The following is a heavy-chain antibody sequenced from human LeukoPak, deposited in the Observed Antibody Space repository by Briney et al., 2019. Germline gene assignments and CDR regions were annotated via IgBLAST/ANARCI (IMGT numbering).Heavy chain of an antibody. J-gene: IGHJ4*02. CDR2: INTDGSST. Sequence: GGSLRLSCAASGFTFSSYWMHWVRQAPGKGLVWVSRINTDGSSTTYADSVKGRFTISRDNAKNTLYLQMNSLRADDTAVYYCSRGWSGGFEYWGQGTLVTVSS. CDR1: GFTFSSYW. D-gene: IGHD6-13*01. V-gene: IGHV3-74*01. CDR3: SRGWSGGFEY.